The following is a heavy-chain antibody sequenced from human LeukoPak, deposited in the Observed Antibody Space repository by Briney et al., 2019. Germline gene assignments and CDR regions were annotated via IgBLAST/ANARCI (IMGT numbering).Heavy chain of an antibody. J-gene: IGHJ6*03. V-gene: IGHV4-4*09. D-gene: IGHD1-1*01. Sequence: PSETLSLTCTVSGGSISSYYWSWIRQPPGKGLEWIGYIYTSGSTNYNPSLKSRVTISVDTSKNQFSLKLSSVTAADTAVYYCARGGTGNLYYYYYMDVWGKGTTVTVSS. CDR2: IYTSGST. CDR3: ARGGTGNLYYYYYMDV. CDR1: GGSISSYY.